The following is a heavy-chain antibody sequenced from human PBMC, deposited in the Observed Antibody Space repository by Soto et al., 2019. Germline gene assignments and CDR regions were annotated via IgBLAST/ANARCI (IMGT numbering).Heavy chain of an antibody. CDR3: ARDYFPTSYIVATIWGPGFDY. Sequence: GGSLRLSCAASGFTFSSYWMSWVRQAPGKGLEWVANIKQDGSEKYYVDSVKGRFTISRDNAKNSLYLQMNSLRAEDTAVYYCARDYFPTSYIVATIWGPGFDYWGQGTLVTVSS. J-gene: IGHJ4*02. V-gene: IGHV3-7*01. D-gene: IGHD5-12*01. CDR1: GFTFSSYW. CDR2: IKQDGSEK.